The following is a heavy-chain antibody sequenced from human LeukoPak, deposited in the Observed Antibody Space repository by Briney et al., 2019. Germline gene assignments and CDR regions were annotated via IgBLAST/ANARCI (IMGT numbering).Heavy chain of an antibody. CDR3: ARDGPLMYDYYDSSGYYRPDY. J-gene: IGHJ4*02. CDR2: MNPNSGNT. V-gene: IGHV1-8*01. D-gene: IGHD3-22*01. Sequence: GASVKVSCKASGYTFTSYDINWVRQATGQGLEWMGWMNPNSGNTGYAQKFQGRVTMTRNTSISTAYMELSSLRSEDTAVYYCARDGPLMYDYYDSSGYYRPDYWGQGTLVTVSS. CDR1: GYTFTSYD.